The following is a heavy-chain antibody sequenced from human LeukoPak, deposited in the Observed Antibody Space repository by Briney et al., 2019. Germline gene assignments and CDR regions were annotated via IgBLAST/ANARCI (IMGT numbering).Heavy chain of an antibody. CDR1: GYTFTGYY. J-gene: IGHJ4*02. CDR3: AGTPSDYDSSGYYDY. CDR2: INPNSGGT. Sequence: GASVKVSCKASGYTFTGYYMHWVRQAPGQGLEWMGWINPNSGGTNYAQKFQGRVTMTRDTSISTAYMELSRLRSDDTAVYYCAGTPSDYDSSGYYDYWGQGTLVTVSS. V-gene: IGHV1-2*02. D-gene: IGHD3-22*01.